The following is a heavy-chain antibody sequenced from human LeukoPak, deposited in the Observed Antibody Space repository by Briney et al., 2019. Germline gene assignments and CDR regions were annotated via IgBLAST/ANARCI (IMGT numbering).Heavy chain of an antibody. V-gene: IGHV3-7*01. J-gene: IGHJ5*02. CDR3: ARDCSSTRCFRGGFDP. CDR2: IKQDGSEK. Sequence: GGSLRLSCAASGFTFSSYWMTWVRQAPGKGLEWVANIKQDGSEKYYMDSVKDRFTVSRDDAKNSLYLQMNSLRVEDTAVYYCARDCSSTRCFRGGFDPWGQGTLVIVSS. CDR1: GFTFSSYW. D-gene: IGHD2-2*01.